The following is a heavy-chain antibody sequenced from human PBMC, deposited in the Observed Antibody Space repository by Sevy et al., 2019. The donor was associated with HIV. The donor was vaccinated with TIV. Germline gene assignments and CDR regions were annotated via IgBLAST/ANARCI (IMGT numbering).Heavy chain of an antibody. CDR1: GFTFSSYW. Sequence: GGSLRLSCAASGFTFSSYWMHWVRQAPGKGLVWVSRINSDGSSTSYADSVKGRFTISRDNAKNTLYLQMNSLRAEDTAVYYCARGDSSSWYNYYYMDVWGKGTTVTISS. J-gene: IGHJ6*03. V-gene: IGHV3-74*01. CDR2: INSDGSST. CDR3: ARGDSSSWYNYYYMDV. D-gene: IGHD6-13*01.